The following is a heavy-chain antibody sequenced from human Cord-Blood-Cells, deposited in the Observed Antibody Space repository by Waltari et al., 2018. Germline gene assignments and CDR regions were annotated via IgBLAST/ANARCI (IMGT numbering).Heavy chain of an antibody. Sequence: QLQLQESGPGLVKPSETLSLTGTVSGGSISRSSYYWGWIRPPPGKGLEWIGSIYYSGSTYYNPSLKSRVTISVDTSKNQFSLKLSSVTAADTAVYYCARPGTTGTTGFDYWGQGTLVTVSS. CDR2: IYYSGST. J-gene: IGHJ4*02. CDR3: ARPGTTGTTGFDY. CDR1: GGSISRSSYY. V-gene: IGHV4-39*07. D-gene: IGHD1-1*01.